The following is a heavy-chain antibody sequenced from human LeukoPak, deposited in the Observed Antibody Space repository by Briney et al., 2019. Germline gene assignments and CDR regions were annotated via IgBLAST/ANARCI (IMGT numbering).Heavy chain of an antibody. CDR3: ARDQGYYYGSGSPYFDY. Sequence: SQTLSLTCAISGDSVSSNSAAWNWIRQSPSRGLEWLGRTYYRSKWYNDYAVSVKSRITINPDTSKNQFSLQLNSVTPEDTAVYYCARDQGYYYGSGSPYFDYWGQGTLVTVSS. V-gene: IGHV6-1*01. D-gene: IGHD3-10*01. J-gene: IGHJ4*02. CDR2: TYYRSKWYN. CDR1: GDSVSSNSAA.